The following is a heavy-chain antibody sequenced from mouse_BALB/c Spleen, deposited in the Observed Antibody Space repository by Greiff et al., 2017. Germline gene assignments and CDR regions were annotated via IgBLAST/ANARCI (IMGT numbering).Heavy chain of an antibody. Sequence: DVHLVESGGGLVKPGGSLKLSCAASGFTFSSYAMSWVRQSPEKRLEWVAEISSGGSYTYYPDTVTGRFTISRDNAKNTLYLEMSSLRSEDTAMYYCARDYDAHYYAMDYWGQGTSVTVSS. V-gene: IGHV5-9-4*01. CDR3: ARDYDAHYYAMDY. D-gene: IGHD2-12*01. J-gene: IGHJ4*01. CDR2: ISSGGSYT. CDR1: GFTFSSYA.